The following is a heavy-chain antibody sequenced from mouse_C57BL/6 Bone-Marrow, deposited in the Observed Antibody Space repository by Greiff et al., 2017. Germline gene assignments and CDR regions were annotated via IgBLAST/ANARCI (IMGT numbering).Heavy chain of an antibody. V-gene: IGHV1-64*01. CDR3: ARSGLGRAFDY. CDR1: GYTFTSYW. J-gene: IGHJ2*01. Sequence: VQLQQPGAELVKPGASVKLSCKASGYTFTSYWMHWVKQRPGQGLEWIGMIHPNSGSTNYNEKFKSKATLTVDKSSSTAYMQLSSLTSEDSAVYYCARSGLGRAFDYWGQGTTLTVSS. CDR2: IHPNSGST. D-gene: IGHD4-1*01.